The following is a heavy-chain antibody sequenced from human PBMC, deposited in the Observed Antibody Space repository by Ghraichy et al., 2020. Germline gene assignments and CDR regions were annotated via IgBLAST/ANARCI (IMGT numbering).Heavy chain of an antibody. CDR3: AKAHCGGDCRHWYFDL. Sequence: GGSLRLSCAASGFTFDDYAMHWVRQAPGKGLEWVSLISGDGGSTYYADSVKGRFTISRDNSKNSLYLQMNSLRTEDTALYYCAKAHCGGDCRHWYFDLWGRGTLVTVSS. D-gene: IGHD2-21*02. V-gene: IGHV3-43*02. J-gene: IGHJ2*01. CDR2: ISGDGGST. CDR1: GFTFDDYA.